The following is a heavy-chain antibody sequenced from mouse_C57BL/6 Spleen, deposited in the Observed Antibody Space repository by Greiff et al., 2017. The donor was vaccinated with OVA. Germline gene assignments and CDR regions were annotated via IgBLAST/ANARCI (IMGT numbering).Heavy chain of an antibody. CDR3: ARWDDGYYVGFFAY. CDR2: IYPRSGNT. Sequence: VQLQESGAELARPGASVKLSCKASGYTFTSYGISWVKQRPGQGLEWIGEIYPRSGNTYYNEKFKGKATLTADKSSSTAYMELRSLTSEDSAVYFCARWDDGYYVGFFAYWGQGTLVTVSA. J-gene: IGHJ3*01. CDR1: GYTFTSYG. V-gene: IGHV1-81*01. D-gene: IGHD2-3*01.